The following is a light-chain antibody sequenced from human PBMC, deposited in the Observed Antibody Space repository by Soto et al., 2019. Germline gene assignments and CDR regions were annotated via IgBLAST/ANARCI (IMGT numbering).Light chain of an antibody. CDR2: GAS. J-gene: IGKJ1*01. CDR3: QQYVSPPWT. CDR1: QSLSKTY. Sequence: EIVLTQSPGTLSLSPGERATLSCRASQSLSKTYLAWYQKKPGQAPRLLIDGASSRATGTPDRFSGSGSGTDFTLTISRLEPEDFAVYYGQQYVSPPWTFGQGTKVEIK. V-gene: IGKV3-20*01.